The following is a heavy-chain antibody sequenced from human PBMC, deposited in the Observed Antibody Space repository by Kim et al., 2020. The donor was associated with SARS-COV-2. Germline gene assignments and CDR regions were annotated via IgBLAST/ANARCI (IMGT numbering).Heavy chain of an antibody. CDR3: AREHRSYYYGSGSYPDY. J-gene: IGHJ4*02. V-gene: IGHV3-30*01. Sequence: SVQGRFTISRDNSKNTLYLQMNGLRVEDTAEYYCAREHRSYYYGSGSYPDYWGQGTLVTVSS. D-gene: IGHD3-10*01.